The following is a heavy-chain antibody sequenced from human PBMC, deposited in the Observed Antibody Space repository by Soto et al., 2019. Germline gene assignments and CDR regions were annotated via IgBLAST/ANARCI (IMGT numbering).Heavy chain of an antibody. V-gene: IGHV3-30-3*01. CDR1: GFTFSSYA. Sequence: QVQLVESGGGVVQPGRSLRLSCAASGFTFSSYAMHWVRQAPGKGLEWVAVISYDGSNKYYADSVKGRFTISRDNSKNTLYLQMNSLRAEDTAVYYCARDVVVGHSSGWYVGSYFDYWGQGTLVTVSS. D-gene: IGHD6-19*01. CDR2: ISYDGSNK. J-gene: IGHJ4*02. CDR3: ARDVVVGHSSGWYVGSYFDY.